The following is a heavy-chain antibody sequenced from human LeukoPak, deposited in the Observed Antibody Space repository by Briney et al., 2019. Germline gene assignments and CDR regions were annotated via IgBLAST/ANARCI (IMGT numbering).Heavy chain of an antibody. D-gene: IGHD3-22*01. Sequence: GASVKVSCKASGYTFTGYYMHWVRQAPGQRLEWMGWINPNSGGTNYAQKFQGRVTMTRDTSISAAYMELSRLRSDDTAVYYCASGDYYESSGPYYFDYWGQGTLVTVSS. CDR1: GYTFTGYY. J-gene: IGHJ4*02. CDR3: ASGDYYESSGPYYFDY. CDR2: INPNSGGT. V-gene: IGHV1-2*02.